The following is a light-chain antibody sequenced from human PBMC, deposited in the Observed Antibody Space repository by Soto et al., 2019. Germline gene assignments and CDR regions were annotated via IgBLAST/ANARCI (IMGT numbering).Light chain of an antibody. CDR1: QSISSY. CDR2: AAS. J-gene: IGKJ5*01. V-gene: IGKV1-39*01. CDR3: QQSYSTLIT. Sequence: DIQMTQSPSSLSASVGDRVTITCRASQSISSYLNWYQQKPGKAPKLLIYAASSLQSGVPSRFSGSVSGTDFTLTISSLQPEDFPTYYCQQSYSTLITFGHGTRREIK.